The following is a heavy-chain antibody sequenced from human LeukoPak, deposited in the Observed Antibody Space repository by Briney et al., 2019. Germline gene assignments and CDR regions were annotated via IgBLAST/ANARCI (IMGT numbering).Heavy chain of an antibody. CDR1: GGSIGSYY. V-gene: IGHV4-59*01. CDR2: IYSSGST. J-gene: IGHJ4*02. Sequence: SETLSLTCTVSGGSIGSYYWSWIRQPPGKGLEWIGYIYSSGSTNYNPSLKSRITISVDTSKNQFSLKLSSVTAADTAVYYCARFAYCGGHCWYYFDYWGQGSLVTVSS. CDR3: ARFAYCGGHCWYYFDY. D-gene: IGHD2-21*02.